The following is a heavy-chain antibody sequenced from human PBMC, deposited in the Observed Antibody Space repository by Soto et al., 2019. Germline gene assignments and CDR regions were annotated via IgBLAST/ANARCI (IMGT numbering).Heavy chain of an antibody. J-gene: IGHJ5*02. Sequence: QVQLVESGGGVVQPGRSLRLSCAASGFTFSSYGMHLVRQAPGKGLEWVAVISYDGSNKYYADSVKGRFTISRDNSKNTLYLQMNSLRAEDTAVYYCAKDRSNWNDGGLWFDPWGQGTLVTVSS. D-gene: IGHD1-1*01. V-gene: IGHV3-30*18. CDR2: ISYDGSNK. CDR3: AKDRSNWNDGGLWFDP. CDR1: GFTFSSYG.